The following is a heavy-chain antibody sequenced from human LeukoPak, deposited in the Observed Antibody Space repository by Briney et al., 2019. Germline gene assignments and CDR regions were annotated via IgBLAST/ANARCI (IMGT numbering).Heavy chain of an antibody. Sequence: ASVKVFCKASGYTFTGYYMHWVRQAPGQGLEWMGWINPNSGGTNYAQKFQGRITMTRDTSISTAYMELSRLRSDDTAVYYCARVSLGITGTMINWFDPWGQGTLVTVSS. CDR1: GYTFTGYY. D-gene: IGHD1-7*01. V-gene: IGHV1-2*02. J-gene: IGHJ5*02. CDR2: INPNSGGT. CDR3: ARVSLGITGTMINWFDP.